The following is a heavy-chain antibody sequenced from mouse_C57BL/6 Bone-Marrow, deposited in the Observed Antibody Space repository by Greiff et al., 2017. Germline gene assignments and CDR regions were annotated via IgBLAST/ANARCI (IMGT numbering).Heavy chain of an antibody. CDR1: GFSLTSYA. D-gene: IGHD1-1*01. V-gene: IGHV2-9-1*01. J-gene: IGHJ1*03. CDR3: ARNEDYYGSSYVWYSDV. Sequence: QVQLKESGPGLVAPSQSLSITCTVSGFSLTSYAISWVRQPPGKGLEWLGVIWTGGGTNYNSALISRLSISTDNSKSQVFLKMNSLQTDDTARYYFARNEDYYGSSYVWYSDVWGTGTTVTVSS. CDR2: IWTGGGT.